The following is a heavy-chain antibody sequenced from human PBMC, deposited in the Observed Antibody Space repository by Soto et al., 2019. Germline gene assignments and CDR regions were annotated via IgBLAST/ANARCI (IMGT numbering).Heavy chain of an antibody. Sequence: PSETLSLTCAVSGGSISSGGYSWSWIRQPPGKGLEWIGYIYHSGSTYYNPSLKSRVTISVDRSKNQFSLKLSSVTAADTAVYYCARVRLEVGAKFGYYSMDVWGQGTTVTVSS. D-gene: IGHD1-26*01. CDR2: IYHSGST. V-gene: IGHV4-30-2*01. J-gene: IGHJ6*02. CDR3: ARVRLEVGAKFGYYSMDV. CDR1: GGSISSGGYS.